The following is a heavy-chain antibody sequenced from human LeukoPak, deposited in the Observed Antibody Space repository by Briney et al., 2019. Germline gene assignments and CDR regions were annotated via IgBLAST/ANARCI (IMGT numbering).Heavy chain of an antibody. CDR2: INPNSGGT. CDR3: ARVLILTCSQLDY. J-gene: IGHJ4*02. V-gene: IGHV1-2*05. CDR1: GYTFTGYY. D-gene: IGHD3-9*01. Sequence: ASVNVSCKASGYTFTGYYMHWVGQAPGQGLDWMGRINPNSGGTNYAQKFQGRVTMTRDTSISTAYMELSRLRSDNTVVYYCARVLILTCSQLDYWGQGTLVTVSS.